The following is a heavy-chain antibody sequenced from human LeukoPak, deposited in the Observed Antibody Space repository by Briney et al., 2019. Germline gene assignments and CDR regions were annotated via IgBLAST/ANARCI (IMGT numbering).Heavy chain of an antibody. CDR3: ARVGGPVGYSGY. D-gene: IGHD5-12*01. CDR2: IYTSGST. J-gene: IGHJ4*02. Sequence: PSETLSLTCTVSGGSISSGSYYWSWIRQPAGKGLEWIGRIYTSGSTNYNPSLKSRVTISVDTSKNQFSLKLSSVTAADTAVYYCARVGGPVGYSGYWGQGTLVTVSS. V-gene: IGHV4-61*02. CDR1: GGSISSGSYY.